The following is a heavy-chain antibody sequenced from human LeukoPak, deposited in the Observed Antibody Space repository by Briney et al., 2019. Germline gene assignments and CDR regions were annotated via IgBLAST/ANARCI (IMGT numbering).Heavy chain of an antibody. J-gene: IGHJ5*02. CDR1: GGTFSSYA. CDR2: IIPIFGTA. V-gene: IGHV1-69*13. Sequence: EASVKVSCKASGGTFSSYAISWVRQAPGQGLGWMGGIIPIFGTANYAQKFQGRVTITADESTSTAYMELSSLRSEDTAVYYCAIVVPAASWFDPWGQGTLVTVSS. CDR3: AIVVPAASWFDP. D-gene: IGHD2-2*01.